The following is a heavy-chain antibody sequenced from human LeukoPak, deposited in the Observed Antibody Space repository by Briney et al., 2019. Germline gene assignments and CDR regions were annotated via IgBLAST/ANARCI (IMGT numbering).Heavy chain of an antibody. J-gene: IGHJ5*02. CDR2: IYTSGST. V-gene: IGHV4-4*07. CDR3: ARVRYEGFDP. Sequence: LSETLSLTCTVSGGSMSRYYWSWIRQPAGQGLEWIGRIYTSGSTNYNPSLKSRVTMSVDTSRNQFSLSLRSVTAADTAVYYCARVRYEGFDPWGQGTLVTVSS. CDR1: GGSMSRYY. D-gene: IGHD3-3*01.